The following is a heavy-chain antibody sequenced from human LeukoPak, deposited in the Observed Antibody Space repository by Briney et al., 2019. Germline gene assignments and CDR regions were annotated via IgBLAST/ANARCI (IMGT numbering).Heavy chain of an antibody. V-gene: IGHV3-33*01. D-gene: IGHD3-10*01. CDR1: GFTLSSYG. CDR3: ARDGVTMVRGVRWFDP. Sequence: GGSLRLSCAASGFTLSSYGMHWVRQAPGKGLEWVAVIWYDGSNKYYADSVKGRFTISRDNSKNTLYLQMNSLRAEDTAVYYCARDGVTMVRGVRWFDPWGQGTLVTVSS. J-gene: IGHJ5*02. CDR2: IWYDGSNK.